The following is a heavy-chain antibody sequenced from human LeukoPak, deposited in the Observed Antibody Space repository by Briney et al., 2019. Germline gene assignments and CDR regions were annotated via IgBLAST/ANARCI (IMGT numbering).Heavy chain of an antibody. CDR3: ARDRPYFDY. Sequence: GGSLRLSCAASGFTFGSSAMSWVPQAPGKGLEWVSAVSNSGGSTFYADSVMGRFTISRDNSRNTLYLQMNSLRAEDTAVYYCARDRPYFDYWGQGTLVTVSS. V-gene: IGHV3-23*01. CDR1: GFTFGSSA. J-gene: IGHJ4*02. CDR2: VSNSGGST.